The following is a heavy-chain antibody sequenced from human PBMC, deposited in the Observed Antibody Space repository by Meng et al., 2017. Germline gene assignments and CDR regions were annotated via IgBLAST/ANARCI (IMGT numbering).Heavy chain of an antibody. CDR2: ISGSGGST. CDR3: ARDSSGWFHFDY. D-gene: IGHD6-19*01. CDR1: GFTFSSDW. J-gene: IGHJ4*02. V-gene: IGHV3-23*01. Sequence: EGRLWGSGGGLVQPGGSLGLSCAASGFTFSSDWMHWVRQAPGKGLVWVSAISGSGGSTYYADSVKGRFTISRDNSKNTLYLQMNSLRAEDTAVYYCARDSSGWFHFDYWGQGTLVTVSS.